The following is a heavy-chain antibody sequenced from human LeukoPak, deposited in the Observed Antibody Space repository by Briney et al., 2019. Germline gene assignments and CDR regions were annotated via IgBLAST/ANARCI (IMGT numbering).Heavy chain of an antibody. CDR2: ISAYNGNT. CDR1: GSIFTSFG. D-gene: IGHD2-15*01. J-gene: IGHJ6*03. Sequence: ASVKVSCKASGSIFTSFGISWARQAPGQGLEWMGWISAYNGNTNYPQKSQDRVTMTTDSSTSTAYMVLRDLTSDDTAVYYCARATRGGNCSGGGCHFFMDVWGKGTTVTVSS. CDR3: ARATRGGNCSGGGCHFFMDV. V-gene: IGHV1-18*01.